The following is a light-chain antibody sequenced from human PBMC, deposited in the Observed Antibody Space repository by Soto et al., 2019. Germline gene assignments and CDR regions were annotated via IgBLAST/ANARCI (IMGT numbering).Light chain of an antibody. CDR3: CSYAGNGAWV. V-gene: IGLV2-14*03. CDR1: SSDVGGSNF. Sequence: QSALTQPASVSASPGQSITISCTGTSSDVGGSNFVSWYQQHPGKPPKLIIYDVATRPSGVSDRFSGSKSGNTASLTISGLQAEDEADFFCCSYAGNGAWVFGGGTKLTVL. CDR2: DVA. J-gene: IGLJ3*02.